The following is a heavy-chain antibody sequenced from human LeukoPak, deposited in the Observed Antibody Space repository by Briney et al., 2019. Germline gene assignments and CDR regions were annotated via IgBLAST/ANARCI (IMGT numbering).Heavy chain of an antibody. CDR1: GGSISSSSYY. D-gene: IGHD2-15*01. J-gene: IGHJ4*02. CDR2: IYYSGST. V-gene: IGHV4-39*01. Sequence: PSETLSLTCTVSGGSISSSSYYWGWIRQPPGKGLEWIGSIYYSGSTYYNPSLKSRVTVSVDTSKNQFSLELSSVTAADTAVYYCARRYCSGGSCYYFDYWGQGTLVTVSS. CDR3: ARRYCSGGSCYYFDY.